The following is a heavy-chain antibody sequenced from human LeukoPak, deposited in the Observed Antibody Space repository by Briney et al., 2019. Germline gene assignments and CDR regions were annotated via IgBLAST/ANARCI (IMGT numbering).Heavy chain of an antibody. CDR3: ARESDYYFDY. CDR1: GFTFSSYA. CDR2: IWYDGSNK. J-gene: IGHJ4*02. V-gene: IGHV3-33*08. Sequence: GRSLRLSCAASGFTFSSYAMHWVRQAPGKGLEWVAVIWYDGSNKYYADSVKGRFTISRDNSKNTLYLQMNSLRAEDTAVYYCARESDYYFDYWGQGTLVTVSS.